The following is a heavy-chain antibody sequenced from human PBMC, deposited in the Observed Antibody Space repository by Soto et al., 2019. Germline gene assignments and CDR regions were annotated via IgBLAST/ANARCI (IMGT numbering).Heavy chain of an antibody. V-gene: IGHV1-2*02. D-gene: IGHD1-1*01. CDR1: GYTFTGYY. CDR2: INPNSGGT. CDR3: ARLAEDKNWNFDY. Sequence: GASVKVSCKASGYTFTGYYMHWVRQAPGQGLEWMGWINPNSGGTNYAQKFQGRVTMTRDTSISTAYMELSRLRSDDTAVYYCARLAEDKNWNFDYWGQGTLVTVYS. J-gene: IGHJ4*02.